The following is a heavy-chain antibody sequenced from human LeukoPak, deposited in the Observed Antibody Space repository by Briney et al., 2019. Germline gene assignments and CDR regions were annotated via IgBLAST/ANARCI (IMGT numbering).Heavy chain of an antibody. Sequence: PGGSLRLSWVASGFPFSSYWMTWVRQAPGKGLEWVANIKLDGSEKNYVDSVKGRFTISRDNTKNSLYLQMNSLRAEDTAVFYCARDQYDTWSRRGNFDSWGQGTLVIVSS. CDR2: IKLDGSEK. CDR1: GFPFSSYW. D-gene: IGHD3-3*01. J-gene: IGHJ4*02. V-gene: IGHV3-7*03. CDR3: ARDQYDTWSRRGNFDS.